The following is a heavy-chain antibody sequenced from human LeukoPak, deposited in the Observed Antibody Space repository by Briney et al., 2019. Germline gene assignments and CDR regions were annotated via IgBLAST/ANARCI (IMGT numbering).Heavy chain of an antibody. D-gene: IGHD6-6*01. CDR2: IYYSGST. CDR3: ARDSSSTLNWFDP. Sequence: SETLSLTCTVSGGSISSSSYYRGWIRQPPGKGLEWIGSIYYSGSTYYNPSLKSRVTISVDTSKNQFSLKLSSVTAADTAVYYCARDSSSTLNWFDPWGQGTLVPVSS. J-gene: IGHJ5*02. V-gene: IGHV4-39*07. CDR1: GGSISSSSYY.